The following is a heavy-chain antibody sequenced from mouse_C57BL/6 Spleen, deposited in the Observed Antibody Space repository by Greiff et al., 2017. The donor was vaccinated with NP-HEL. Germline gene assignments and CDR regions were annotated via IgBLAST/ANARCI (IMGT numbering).Heavy chain of an antibody. CDR2: ISSGSSTI. CDR3: ARPDDYAWFAY. J-gene: IGHJ3*01. Sequence: EVMLVESGGGLVKPGGSLKLSCAASGFTFSDYGMHWVRQAPEKGLEWVAYISSGSSTIYYADTVKGRFTISRDNAKNTLLLQMTSLRAEDTAMYYCARPDDYAWFAYWGQGTLVTVSA. D-gene: IGHD2-4*01. V-gene: IGHV5-17*01. CDR1: GFTFSDYG.